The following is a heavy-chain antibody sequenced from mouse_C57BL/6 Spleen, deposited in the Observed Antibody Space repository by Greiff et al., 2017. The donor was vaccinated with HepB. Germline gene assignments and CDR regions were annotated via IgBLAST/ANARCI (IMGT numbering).Heavy chain of an antibody. Sequence: VQLQQPGAELVKPGASVKMSCKASGYTFTSYWITWVKQRPGQGLEWIGDIYPGSGSTNYNEKFKSKATLTVDTSSSTAYMQLSSLTSEDSAVYYCARALDSSGYLDYWGQGTTLTVSS. CDR1: GYTFTSYW. CDR2: IYPGSGST. CDR3: ARALDSSGYLDY. D-gene: IGHD3-2*02. J-gene: IGHJ2*01. V-gene: IGHV1-55*01.